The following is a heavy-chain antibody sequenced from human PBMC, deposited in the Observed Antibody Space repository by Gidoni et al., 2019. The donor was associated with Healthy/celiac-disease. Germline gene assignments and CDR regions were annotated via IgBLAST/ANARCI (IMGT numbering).Heavy chain of an antibody. V-gene: IGHV3-48*04. J-gene: IGHJ4*02. CDR2: ISSSSSTI. CDR3: ARDKERITMVGGFDY. CDR1: GFTFRSYS. D-gene: IGHD3-10*01. Sequence: EVQLVESGGGLVQPGGSRRLSCAAAGFTFRSYSMTWVRQAPGKGLGLVSYISSSSSTIYYADSVQGLFTISRDNAKNSLYLQMNSLRAEDTAVYYCARDKERITMVGGFDYWGQGTLVTVSS.